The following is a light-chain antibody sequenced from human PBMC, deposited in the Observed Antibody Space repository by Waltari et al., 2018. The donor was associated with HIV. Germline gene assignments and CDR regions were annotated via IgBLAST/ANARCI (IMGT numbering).Light chain of an antibody. CDR2: EVS. Sequence: QSALTQPASVSGSPGQSITISCTGPSSDVGVYDYVSWYQQHPGKAPKLMIFEVSSRPSGVSSRFSGSKSGNTASLTISGLRAEDEADYYCSSYTTSSTLVVFGGGTRLTVL. J-gene: IGLJ3*02. V-gene: IGLV2-14*01. CDR3: SSYTTSSTLVV. CDR1: SSDVGVYDY.